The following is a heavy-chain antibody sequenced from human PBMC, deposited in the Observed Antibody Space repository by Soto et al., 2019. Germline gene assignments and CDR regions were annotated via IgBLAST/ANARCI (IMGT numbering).Heavy chain of an antibody. J-gene: IGHJ4*02. V-gene: IGHV3-9*01. CDR1: GFTFDDYA. CDR3: AKSNYDSSGYHFWFDY. D-gene: IGHD3-22*01. CDR2: ISWDSNDI. Sequence: EVQLVESGGGLVQPGGSLRLSCAASGFTFDDYAMHWVRQAPGKGLEWVSGISWDSNDIGYADSVKGRFTISRDNAKNTLYLQMNSLRAEDTALYYCAKSNYDSSGYHFWFDYWGQGTLVTVSS.